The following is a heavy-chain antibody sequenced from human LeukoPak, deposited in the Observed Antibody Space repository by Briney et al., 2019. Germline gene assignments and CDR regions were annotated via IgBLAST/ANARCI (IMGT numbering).Heavy chain of an antibody. D-gene: IGHD2-2*02. V-gene: IGHV5-51*01. J-gene: IGHJ4*02. CDR2: IYPGDSET. Sequence: GESLKISFKGSGYSFTSYWIGWVRQMPGKGLEWMGIIYPGDSETIYSPSFQGQVTISADKSISTAYLQWSSLKASDTAMYYCARRRSSTPTSDIVVVPAAIVYYFDYWGQGTLVTVSS. CDR3: ARRRSSTPTSDIVVVPAAIVYYFDY. CDR1: GYSFTSYW.